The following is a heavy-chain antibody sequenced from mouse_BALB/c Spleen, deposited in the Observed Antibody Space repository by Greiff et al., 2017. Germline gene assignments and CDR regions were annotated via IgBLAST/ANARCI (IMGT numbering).Heavy chain of an antibody. CDR3: ARVWNYAMDD. CDR1: GYTFTDYN. J-gene: IGHJ4*01. CDR2: INPNNGGT. V-gene: IGHV1-18*01. Sequence: EVQLLQSGPELVKPGASVKIPCKASGYTFTDYNMDWVKQSHGKSLEWIGDINPNNGGTNYNQKFKGKATLTVDKSSSTAYMELRSLTSEDTAVYYCARVWNYAMDDWGQGTSVTVSS.